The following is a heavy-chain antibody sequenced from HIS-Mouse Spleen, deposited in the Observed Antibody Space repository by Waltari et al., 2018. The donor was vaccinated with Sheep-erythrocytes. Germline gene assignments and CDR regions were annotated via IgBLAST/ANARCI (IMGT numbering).Heavy chain of an antibody. V-gene: IGHV3-21*01. D-gene: IGHD1-26*01. CDR2: ISSSSSYI. Sequence: EVQLVESGGGLVKPGGSLRLSCAASGFTFSSYSMNWVRQAPWKGLEWVSSISSSSSYIYYADSVKGRFTISRDKAKNSLYLQMNSLRAEDTAVYYCARVASGATFDYWGQGTLVTVSS. J-gene: IGHJ4*02. CDR3: ARVASGATFDY. CDR1: GFTFSSYS.